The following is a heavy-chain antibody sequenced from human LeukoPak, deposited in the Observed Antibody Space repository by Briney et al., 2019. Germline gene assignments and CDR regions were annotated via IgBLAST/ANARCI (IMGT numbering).Heavy chain of an antibody. D-gene: IGHD3-10*01. Sequence: GRSLRLSCAASGSTFSSYGMHWVRQAPGKGLDWVAVISYDGSNKYYVDSVKGRFTISRDNSKNMLYLQTNSLRAEDTAVYYCAKNELLWFGEFDAFDIWGQGTMVTVSS. V-gene: IGHV3-30*18. CDR1: GSTFSSYG. J-gene: IGHJ3*02. CDR3: AKNELLWFGEFDAFDI. CDR2: ISYDGSNK.